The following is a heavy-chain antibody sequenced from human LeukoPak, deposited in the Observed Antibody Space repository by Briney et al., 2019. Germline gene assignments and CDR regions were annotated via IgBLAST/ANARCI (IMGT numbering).Heavy chain of an antibody. Sequence: GGSLRLSCEASGFSFSHYWMHWVRQAPGKGLEWVSGISWNSGSIGYADSVKGRFTISRDNAKNSLYLQMNSLRAEDTALYYCAKESMIRGSLDYWGQGTLVTVSS. J-gene: IGHJ4*02. D-gene: IGHD3-16*02. V-gene: IGHV3-9*01. CDR3: AKESMIRGSLDY. CDR2: ISWNSGSI. CDR1: GFSFSHYW.